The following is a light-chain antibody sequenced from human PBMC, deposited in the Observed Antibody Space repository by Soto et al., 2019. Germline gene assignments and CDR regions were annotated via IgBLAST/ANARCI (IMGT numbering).Light chain of an antibody. Sequence: EIVLTQSPGTLSLFPGERATLSCSATQSGNSDYLAWYQQKPGQAPRLLIYIASRRATGIPDRFSGSGSGTDFTLTINRLEPGDFAVYYCQQYGTSPWTFGQGTKVEIK. V-gene: IGKV3-20*01. CDR1: QSGNSDY. J-gene: IGKJ1*01. CDR2: IAS. CDR3: QQYGTSPWT.